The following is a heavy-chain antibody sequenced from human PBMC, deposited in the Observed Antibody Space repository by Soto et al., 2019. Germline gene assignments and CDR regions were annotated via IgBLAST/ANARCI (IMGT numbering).Heavy chain of an antibody. CDR2: IYYSGST. V-gene: IGHV4-30-4*01. D-gene: IGHD3-3*01. Sequence: SETLSLTCTVSGGSISSGDYYWSWIRQPPGKGLEWIGYIYYSGSTYYNPSLKSRVTISVDTSKNQFSLNLSSVTAADTAVYYCATENVWITISGVSGMDVWGRGTTVTVSS. CDR3: ATENVWITISGVSGMDV. CDR1: GGSISSGDYY. J-gene: IGHJ6*02.